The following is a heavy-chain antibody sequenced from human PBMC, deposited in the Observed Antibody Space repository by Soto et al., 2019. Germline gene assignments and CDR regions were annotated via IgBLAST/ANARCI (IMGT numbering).Heavy chain of an antibody. Sequence: SETLSLTCTVSGGSIIRGGYFWSWIRQPPGKGLEWIGNIFYSGTTYYNPSLKSRVTISVDTSKNQFSLKLSSVTAADTAVYFCARGVLYWGQGTLVTVS. D-gene: IGHD1-1*01. V-gene: IGHV4-31*03. CDR1: GGSIIRGGYF. CDR2: IFYSGTT. J-gene: IGHJ4*02. CDR3: ARGVLY.